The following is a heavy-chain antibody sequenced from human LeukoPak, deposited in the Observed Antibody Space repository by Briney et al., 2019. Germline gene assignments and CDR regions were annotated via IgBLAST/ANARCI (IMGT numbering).Heavy chain of an antibody. V-gene: IGHV3-74*01. CDR3: ARIDYSSSWYLDY. CDR1: GLTFSSYW. J-gene: IGHJ4*02. CDR2: INSDGSST. D-gene: IGHD6-13*01. Sequence: GGSLRLSCAASGLTFSSYWMHWVRQAPGKGLVWVSRINSDGSSTSYADSVKGRFTIFRDNAKNSLYLQMNSLRAEDTAAYYCARIDYSSSWYLDYWGQGTLVTVSS.